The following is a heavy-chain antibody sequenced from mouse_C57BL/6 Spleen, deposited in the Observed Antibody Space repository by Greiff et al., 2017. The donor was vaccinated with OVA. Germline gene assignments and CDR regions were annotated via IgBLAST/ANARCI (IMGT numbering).Heavy chain of an antibody. Sequence: QVQLQQPGAELVMPGASVKLSCKASGYPFTSYWMHWVKQRPGQGLEWIGEIDPSDSYTNYNQKFKGKSTLTVDKSSSTAYMQLSSLTSEDSAVYDCAGSNYDYYAMDYWGQGTSVTVSS. J-gene: IGHJ4*01. CDR1: GYPFTSYW. CDR2: IDPSDSYT. CDR3: AGSNYDYYAMDY. D-gene: IGHD2-5*01. V-gene: IGHV1-69*01.